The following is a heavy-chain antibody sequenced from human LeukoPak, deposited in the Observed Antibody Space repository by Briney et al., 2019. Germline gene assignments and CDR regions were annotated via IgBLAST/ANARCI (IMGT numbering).Heavy chain of an antibody. Sequence: GGSLRLSCAASGFTFSSYAMSWVRQAPGKGLEWISAISGSGGSTYYADSVKGRFTISRDNSKNTLYLQMNSLRAEDTAVYYCAGDSSGYYYAPSYYFDYWGQGTLVTVSS. V-gene: IGHV3-23*01. CDR2: ISGSGGST. CDR1: GFTFSSYA. J-gene: IGHJ4*02. CDR3: AGDSSGYYYAPSYYFDY. D-gene: IGHD3-22*01.